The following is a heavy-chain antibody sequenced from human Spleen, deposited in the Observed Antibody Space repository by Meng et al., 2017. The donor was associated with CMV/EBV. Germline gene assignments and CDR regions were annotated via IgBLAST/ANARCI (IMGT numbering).Heavy chain of an antibody. CDR3: ARDRDLRFLEWLSGYDI. CDR2: INPNSGDT. CDR1: GYTFISYY. V-gene: IGHV1-2*02. D-gene: IGHD3-3*01. J-gene: IGHJ3*02. Sequence: ASVKVSCKASGYTFISYYMHWVRQAPGLGLEWMGWINPNSGDTKFAQNFQGRVTMTRVGSISTAYMELRRLRSDDTAVYYCARDRDLRFLEWLSGYDIWGQGTMVTVSS.